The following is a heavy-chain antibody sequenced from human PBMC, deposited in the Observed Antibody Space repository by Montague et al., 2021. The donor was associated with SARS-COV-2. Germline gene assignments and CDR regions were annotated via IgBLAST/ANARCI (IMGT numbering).Heavy chain of an antibody. D-gene: IGHD5-12*01. J-gene: IGHJ5*02. V-gene: IGHV2-5*01. CDR1: GFSLDTRGAG. Sequence: PALVKPTQTFNLICSFSGFSLDTRGAGVAWIRQPPGKALEWLGTIYWNDGKRYNSSLKSRLSTSKDTSKNQVVLILTDVDPADTATYFCAHGEEDNNGYSWFDPWGQGTLVTVSS. CDR3: AHGEEDNNGYSWFDP. CDR2: IYWNDGK.